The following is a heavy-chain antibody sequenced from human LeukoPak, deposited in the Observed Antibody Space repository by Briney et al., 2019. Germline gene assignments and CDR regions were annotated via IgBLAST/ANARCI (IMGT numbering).Heavy chain of an antibody. CDR3: ARLDDSDGGYYFDY. CDR1: GGSFSGYY. CDR2: INHSGST. J-gene: IGHJ4*02. Sequence: PSETLSLTCAVFGGSFSGYYWSWIRQPPGKGLEWIGEINHSGSTNYNPSLKSRVTISVDTSKNQFSLKLSSVTAADTAVYYGARLDDSDGGYYFDYWGQGTLVTVSS. V-gene: IGHV4-34*01. D-gene: IGHD3-16*01.